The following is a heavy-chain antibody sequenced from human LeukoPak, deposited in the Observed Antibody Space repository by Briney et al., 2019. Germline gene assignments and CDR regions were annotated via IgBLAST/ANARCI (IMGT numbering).Heavy chain of an antibody. V-gene: IGHV3-9*01. CDR3: AKTGQLLYGDFDL. CDR1: GFTFDDYA. D-gene: IGHD2-2*01. J-gene: IGHJ2*01. Sequence: GRSLRLSCAASGFTFDDYAMHWVRRAPGKGLEWVSGISWNSGSIGYADSVKGRFTISRDNAKNSLYLQMNSLRAEDTALYYCAKTGQLLYGDFDLWGRGTLVAVSS. CDR2: ISWNSGSI.